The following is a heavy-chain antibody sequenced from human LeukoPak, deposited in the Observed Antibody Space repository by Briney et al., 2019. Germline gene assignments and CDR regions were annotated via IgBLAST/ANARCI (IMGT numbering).Heavy chain of an antibody. J-gene: IGHJ6*03. CDR3: ARSERRAQKDTYYNHYYYMDV. CDR2: IYYSGST. CDR1: GGSISSYY. D-gene: IGHD6-25*01. Sequence: SETLSLTCTVSGGSISSYYWSWIRQPPGKGLEWVGYIYYSGSTNYNPSLKSRVTISVDTSKNQFSLKLSSVTAADTAVYYCARSERRAQKDTYYNHYYYMDVWGRGTTVTVSS. V-gene: IGHV4-59*01.